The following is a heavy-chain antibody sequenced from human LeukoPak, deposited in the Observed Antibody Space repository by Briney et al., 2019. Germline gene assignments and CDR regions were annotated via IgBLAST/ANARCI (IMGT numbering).Heavy chain of an antibody. Sequence: WASVKVSFKASGGTFSSYAIVWVRQAPGQGLEWMGRIIPILGIANYAQKLQGRVTITADKSTGTGYMELSSLRSEDTAVYYCARGRLGYCSSTTCYAEYYFDYWGQGTLVTVSS. D-gene: IGHD2-2*01. CDR2: IIPILGIA. V-gene: IGHV1-69*04. CDR1: GGTFSSYA. J-gene: IGHJ4*02. CDR3: ARGRLGYCSSTTCYAEYYFDY.